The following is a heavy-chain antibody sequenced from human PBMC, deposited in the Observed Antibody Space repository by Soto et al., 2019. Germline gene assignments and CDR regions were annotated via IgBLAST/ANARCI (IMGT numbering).Heavy chain of an antibody. Sequence: QVQLVQSGAEVKKPGASVKVSCKASEYTFTSYAMHWVRQAPGQRLEWMGWINAANGNTKYSQKFQGRVTISRDTSASPAYMELSSLRSEDTAVYYCARGSCSGDSCSSFYFDFWGRGTLVTVSS. CDR2: INAANGNT. V-gene: IGHV1-3*01. CDR1: EYTFTSYA. D-gene: IGHD2-15*01. J-gene: IGHJ4*02. CDR3: ARGSCSGDSCSSFYFDF.